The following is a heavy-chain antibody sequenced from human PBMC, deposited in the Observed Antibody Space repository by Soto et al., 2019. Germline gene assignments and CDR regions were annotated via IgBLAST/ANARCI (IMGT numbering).Heavy chain of an antibody. V-gene: IGHV1-18*01. D-gene: IGHD3-16*01. CDR3: ARDMGGYPWDWFDP. CDR1: GYTFTSYG. CDR2: ISAYNGNT. J-gene: IGHJ5*02. Sequence: QVQLVQSGAEVKKPGASVKVSCKASGYTFTSYGISWVRQAPGQGLEWMGWISAYNGNTNYAQKLQGRVTMTTDTATSTADMALRSLRSDDTAVYYCARDMGGYPWDWFDPWGQGTLVTVSS.